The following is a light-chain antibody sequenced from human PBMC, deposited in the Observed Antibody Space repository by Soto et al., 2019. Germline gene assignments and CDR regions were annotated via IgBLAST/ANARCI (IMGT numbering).Light chain of an antibody. CDR3: HQYNDWPLT. CDR2: GAS. J-gene: IGKJ4*01. Sequence: EIVMTQSPATLSVSPGERATLSCRDSQSIVNNLAWYQQKPGQGPRLLIYGASSRATGLPARFSGSGSGTGFTITISSLHSEEFALYYCHQYNDWPLTFGGGTKVEIK. CDR1: QSIVNN. V-gene: IGKV3-15*01.